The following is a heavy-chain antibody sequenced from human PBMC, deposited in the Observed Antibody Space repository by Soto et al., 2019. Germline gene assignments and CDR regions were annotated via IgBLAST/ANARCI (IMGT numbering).Heavy chain of an antibody. Sequence: SETLSLTCAVYGGSFSGYYWSWIRQPPGKGLEWIGEINHSGSTNYNPSLKSRVTISVDTSKNQFSLKLSSVTAADTAVYYCARGGLLWFGELLSSNWFDPRGQGTLVTVSS. CDR2: INHSGST. CDR3: ARGGLLWFGELLSSNWFDP. J-gene: IGHJ5*02. D-gene: IGHD3-10*01. CDR1: GGSFSGYY. V-gene: IGHV4-34*01.